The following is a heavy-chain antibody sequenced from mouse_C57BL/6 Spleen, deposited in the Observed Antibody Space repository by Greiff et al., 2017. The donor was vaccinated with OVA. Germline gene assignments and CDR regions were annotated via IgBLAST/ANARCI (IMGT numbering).Heavy chain of an antibody. J-gene: IGHJ2*01. CDR3: AKASYSYFDY. CDR2: ISDGGSYT. Sequence: EVNVVESGGGLVKPGGSLKLSCAASGFTFSSYAMSWVRQTPEKRLEWVATISDGGSYTYYPDNVKGRFTISRDKAKNNLYMQMSQLKSEDTAMYYCAKASYSYFDYWGQGTTLTVSS. V-gene: IGHV5-4*03. CDR1: GFTFSSYA. D-gene: IGHD2-12*01.